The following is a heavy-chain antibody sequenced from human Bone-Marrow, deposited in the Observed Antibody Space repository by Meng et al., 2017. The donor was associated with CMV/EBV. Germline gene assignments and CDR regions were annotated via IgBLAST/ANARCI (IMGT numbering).Heavy chain of an antibody. J-gene: IGHJ5*02. Sequence: ASVKVSCKASGYTFNTYGISWVRRAPGQGPEWMGWISAYTGNTNYAQKFQGRVTMTTDTSTSTAYMELRSLRSDDTAVYYCARARQYPDFWSGYYRPNWFDPWGQGTLVTVSS. D-gene: IGHD3-3*01. CDR2: ISAYTGNT. V-gene: IGHV1-18*01. CDR1: GYTFNTYG. CDR3: ARARQYPDFWSGYYRPNWFDP.